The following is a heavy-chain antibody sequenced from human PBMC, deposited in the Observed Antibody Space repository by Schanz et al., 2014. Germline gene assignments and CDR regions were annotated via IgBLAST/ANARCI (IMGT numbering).Heavy chain of an antibody. V-gene: IGHV3-23*01. Sequence: EVQLLESGGGLVQPGGSLRLSCAASGFTFSSYAMSWVRQAPGKGLEWVSAISGSGETTYYADSVKGRFTISRDNSKNALYLQMNSLRAEDTAVYFCARDEGRDGYNLAFDVWGQGTTVTVSS. CDR1: GFTFSSYA. D-gene: IGHD5-12*01. CDR2: ISGSGETT. CDR3: ARDEGRDGYNLAFDV. J-gene: IGHJ6*02.